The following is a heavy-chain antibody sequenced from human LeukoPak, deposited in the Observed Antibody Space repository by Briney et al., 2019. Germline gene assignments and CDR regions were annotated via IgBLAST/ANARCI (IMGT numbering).Heavy chain of an antibody. CDR2: INPNSGGT. J-gene: IGHJ6*03. V-gene: IGHV1-2*06. CDR3: ARGLLVHKRHYYYYYMDV. CDR1: GYTFTGYY. D-gene: IGHD2-21*01. Sequence: ASVKVSCKASGYTFTGYYMHWVRQAPGQGLEWMGRINPNSGGTNYAQKFQGRVTMTRDTSISTAYMELSRLRSDDTAVYYCARGLLVHKRHYYYYYMDVWGKGTTVTVSS.